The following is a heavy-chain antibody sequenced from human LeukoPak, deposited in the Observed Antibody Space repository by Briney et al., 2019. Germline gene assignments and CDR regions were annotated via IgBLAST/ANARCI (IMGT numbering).Heavy chain of an antibody. CDR1: GFTFSSYG. Sequence: GGSLRLSCAASGFTFSSYGMRWVRQAPGKGLEWVAFIRYDGSNKYYADSVKGRFTISRDNSKNTLYLQMNSLRAEDTAVYYCARRYCSSTSCRHDAFDIWGQGTMVTVSS. D-gene: IGHD2-2*01. V-gene: IGHV3-30*02. CDR2: IRYDGSNK. CDR3: ARRYCSSTSCRHDAFDI. J-gene: IGHJ3*02.